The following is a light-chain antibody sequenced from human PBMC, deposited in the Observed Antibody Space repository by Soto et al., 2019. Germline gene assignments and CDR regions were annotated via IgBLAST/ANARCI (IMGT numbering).Light chain of an antibody. CDR3: QQYGSSSYT. J-gene: IGKJ2*01. CDR1: QSISSSY. CDR2: AAS. V-gene: IGKV3-20*01. Sequence: EIVLTQSPGTLSLSPGERATLSCRASQSISSSYLAWYQQKPGQAPRLLIYAASSRATGIPDRFSGSGSRTDFTLSISRLEPDDFAVYYCQQYGSSSYTFGQGTQLEI.